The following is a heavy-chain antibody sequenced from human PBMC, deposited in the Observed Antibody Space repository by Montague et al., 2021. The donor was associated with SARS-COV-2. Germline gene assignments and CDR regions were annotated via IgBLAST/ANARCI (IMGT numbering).Heavy chain of an antibody. CDR3: ASTIVGATKGDY. CDR1: GFTFSNYA. Sequence: SLRLSCAASGFTFSNYAMHWVRQAPGKGLEWVAVISYDGSNKYYADSVKGRFTISRDNSKNTLYLQMNSLRAEDTAVYYCASTIVGATKGDYWGQGTLVTVSS. D-gene: IGHD1-26*01. V-gene: IGHV3-30-3*01. CDR2: ISYDGSNK. J-gene: IGHJ4*02.